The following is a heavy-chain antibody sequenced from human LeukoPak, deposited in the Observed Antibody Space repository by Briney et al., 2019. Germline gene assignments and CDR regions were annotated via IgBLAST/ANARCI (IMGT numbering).Heavy chain of an antibody. J-gene: IGHJ6*03. CDR1: GYTFSGYY. Sequence: ASVKVSCEASGYTFSGYYIHWVRQAPGQGLEWMGWINPDSGVRNYAQKFQGRVTMTRDTSITTAYMELSRLISDDTAMYYCARVRAPRPYFSWGGREDFYYMDVWGKGTTVTVSS. D-gene: IGHD6-6*01. CDR2: INPDSGVR. CDR3: ARVRAPRPYFSWGGREDFYYMDV. V-gene: IGHV1-2*02.